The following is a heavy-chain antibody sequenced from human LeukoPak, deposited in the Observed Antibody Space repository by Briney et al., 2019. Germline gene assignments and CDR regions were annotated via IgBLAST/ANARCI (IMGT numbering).Heavy chain of an antibody. CDR2: VNPSGDST. V-gene: IGHV1-46*01. D-gene: IGHD3-22*01. CDR3: ANGGRGYYRHFDY. Sequence: ASVKLSCKASGYTFSNYNIHWLRQAPGQGLEWMGIVNPSGDSTNYAQNFQGRVAMTGDTSTSTVYMELSSLRSDDTAVYYCANGGRGYYRHFDYWGQGALVTVSS. J-gene: IGHJ4*02. CDR1: GYTFSNYN.